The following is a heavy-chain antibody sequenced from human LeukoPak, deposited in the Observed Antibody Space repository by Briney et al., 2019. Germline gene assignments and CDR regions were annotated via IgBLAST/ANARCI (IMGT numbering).Heavy chain of an antibody. D-gene: IGHD2-2*01. CDR1: GGTFSSYA. CDR2: IIPIFGTA. V-gene: IGHV1-69*05. J-gene: IGHJ4*02. Sequence: ASVKVSCKASGGTFSSYAISWVRQAPGQGLERMGGIIPIFGTANYAQKFQGRVTITTDESTSTACMELSSLRSEDTAVYYCAISQKVVPAAIVRYYFDYWGQGTLVTVSS. CDR3: AISQKVVPAAIVRYYFDY.